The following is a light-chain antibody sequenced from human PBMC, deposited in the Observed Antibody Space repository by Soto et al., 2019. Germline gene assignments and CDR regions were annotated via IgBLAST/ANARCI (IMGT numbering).Light chain of an antibody. V-gene: IGKV1-27*01. CDR3: QKYNSAPLS. CDR1: QGIAPY. CDR2: ATS. Sequence: DVQMTQSPSSLSAFVGDRVTITCRASQGIAPYLACFQQKPGKVPKLLIYATSTLQSGVPSRFSGSGSGTDFTLTINSLQPEDVGTYYCQKYNSAPLSFGGGTKVAIK. J-gene: IGKJ4*01.